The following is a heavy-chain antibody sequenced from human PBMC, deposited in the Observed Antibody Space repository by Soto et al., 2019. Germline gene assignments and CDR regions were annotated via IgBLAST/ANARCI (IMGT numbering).Heavy chain of an antibody. V-gene: IGHV3-48*01. CDR2: ISSSSSTI. Sequence: EVQLVESGGGLVQPGGSLRLSCAASGFTFSSYSMNWVRQAPGKGLEWVSYISSSSSTIYYADSVKGRFTISRDNAKNSLYLQMNSLRADDTAVYYCARHPERIAQIGWFGPWGQGTLVTVSS. D-gene: IGHD6-13*01. J-gene: IGHJ5*02. CDR1: GFTFSSYS. CDR3: ARHPERIAQIGWFGP.